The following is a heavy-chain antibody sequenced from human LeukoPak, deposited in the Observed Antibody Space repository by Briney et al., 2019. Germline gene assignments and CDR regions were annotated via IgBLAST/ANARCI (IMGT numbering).Heavy chain of an antibody. Sequence: GGSLTLSCAASGFTFSSYWMHWVRQPPGKGLVWVSLISSDGSSTTYADSVKGRFTISRDNAKNTLYLQMNSLRAEDTAVYYCARRRLPAADPWYFDLWGRGTLVTVSS. J-gene: IGHJ2*01. CDR2: ISSDGSST. CDR1: GFTFSSYW. V-gene: IGHV3-74*01. CDR3: ARRRLPAADPWYFDL. D-gene: IGHD6-13*01.